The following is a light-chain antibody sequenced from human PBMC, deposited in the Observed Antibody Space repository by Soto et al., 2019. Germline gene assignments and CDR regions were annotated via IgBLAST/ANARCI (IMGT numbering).Light chain of an antibody. CDR1: QSVSSRN. CDR2: GAS. Sequence: EIVLTQSPGTLSLSPGERATLSCRASQSVSSRNLAWYQQKPGQAPRLLIYGASSRATGIPDRFSGGGSGTDFTLTISRLEPEDSAVYYCQQYSTSTWTFGQGTKVEIK. CDR3: QQYSTSTWT. J-gene: IGKJ1*01. V-gene: IGKV3-20*01.